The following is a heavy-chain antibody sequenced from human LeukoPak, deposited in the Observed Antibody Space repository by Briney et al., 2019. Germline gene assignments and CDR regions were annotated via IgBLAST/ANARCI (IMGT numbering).Heavy chain of an antibody. Sequence: SETLSLTCTVSGGSISSSSYYWGWIRQPPGKGLEWIGSIYYSGSTYYNPSLKSRVTISVDTSKNQFSLKLSSVTAADTAVYYCARDFAGAWKNYYYMDVWGKGTTVTVSS. CDR3: ARDFAGAWKNYYYMDV. J-gene: IGHJ6*03. D-gene: IGHD1-1*01. CDR2: IYYSGST. V-gene: IGHV4-39*07. CDR1: GGSISSSSYY.